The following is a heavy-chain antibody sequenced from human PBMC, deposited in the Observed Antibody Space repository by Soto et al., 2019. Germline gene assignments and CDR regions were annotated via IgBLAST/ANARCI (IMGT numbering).Heavy chain of an antibody. V-gene: IGHV4-34*01. CDR3: ARGAWIAAAVYYYYYGMDV. J-gene: IGHJ6*02. D-gene: IGHD6-13*01. CDR2: INHSGST. CDR1: GGDIINSY. Sequence: ILSLTCTVSGGDIINSYLSWIRQPTGKGLEWIGEINHSGSTNYNPSLKSRVTISVDTSKNQFSLKLSSVTAADTAVYYCARGAWIAAAVYYYYYGMDVWGQGTTVTVSS.